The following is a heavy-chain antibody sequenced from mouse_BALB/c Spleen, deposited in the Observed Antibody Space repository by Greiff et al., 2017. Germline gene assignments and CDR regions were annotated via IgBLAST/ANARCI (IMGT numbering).Heavy chain of an antibody. V-gene: IGHV14-3*02. D-gene: IGHD2-1*01. CDR2: IDPANGNT. CDR1: GFNIKDTY. Sequence: VQLKESGAELVKPGASVKLSCTASGFNIKDTYMHWVKQRPEQGLEWIGRIDPANGNTKYDPKFQGKATITADTSSNTAYLQLSSLTSEDTAVYYCARGDGNYGGFAYWGQGTLVTVSA. CDR3: ARGDGNYGGFAY. J-gene: IGHJ3*01.